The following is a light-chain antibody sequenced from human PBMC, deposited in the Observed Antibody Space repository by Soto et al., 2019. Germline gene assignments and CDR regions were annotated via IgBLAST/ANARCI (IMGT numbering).Light chain of an antibody. CDR2: AAS. J-gene: IGKJ2*01. CDR3: QQYGSSPYT. Sequence: EIVLTQSPGTLSLSPGERATLSCRASQSVSSSYLAWYQQKPGQPPRLLIYAASSRATGIPDRFSGSGSGTDFTLTISRLEPDDFAVYYCQQYGSSPYTFGQGTKLETK. V-gene: IGKV3-20*01. CDR1: QSVSSSY.